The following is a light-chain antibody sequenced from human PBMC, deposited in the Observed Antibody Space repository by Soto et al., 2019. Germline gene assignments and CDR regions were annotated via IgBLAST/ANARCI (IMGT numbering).Light chain of an antibody. CDR2: TDD. J-gene: IGLJ1*01. CDR3: ASWDDSLSGYV. Sequence: QSVLTQPPSASGTPGQRVTISCSGSSSNIGSNFVSWYQQFPGTAPKLLIYTDDQRPSGVPDRFSGSKSGTSASLAISGLRSEDEADYYCASWDDSLSGYVFGTGTKVTVL. V-gene: IGLV1-47*02. CDR1: SSNIGSNF.